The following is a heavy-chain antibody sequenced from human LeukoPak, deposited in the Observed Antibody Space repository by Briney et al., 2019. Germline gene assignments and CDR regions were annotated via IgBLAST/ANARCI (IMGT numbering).Heavy chain of an antibody. V-gene: IGHV6-1*01. CDR3: ARDRHDSSGYKYYYYYYMDV. Sequence: SQTLSLTCAISGDSVSSNSAAWNWIRQSPSRGLVWLGRTYYRSKWYNDYAVSVKSRITINPDTSKKQFSLQLNSVTPEDTAVYYCARDRHDSSGYKYYYYYYMDVWGKGTTVTVSS. D-gene: IGHD3-22*01. CDR2: TYYRSKWYN. J-gene: IGHJ6*03. CDR1: GDSVSSNSAA.